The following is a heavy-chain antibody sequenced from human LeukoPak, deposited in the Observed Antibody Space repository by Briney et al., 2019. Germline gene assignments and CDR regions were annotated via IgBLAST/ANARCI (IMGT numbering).Heavy chain of an antibody. V-gene: IGHV4-4*07. CDR2: IYTSGST. Sequence: SETLSLTCTVSGGYISSYYWSRIRQPAGKGLEWIGRIYTSGSTNYNPSLKSRVTMSVDTSKNQFSLKLSSVTAADTAVYYCARDPEGRGGNAFDIWGQGTMVTVSS. CDR1: GGYISSYY. J-gene: IGHJ3*02. D-gene: IGHD3-16*01. CDR3: ARDPEGRGGNAFDI.